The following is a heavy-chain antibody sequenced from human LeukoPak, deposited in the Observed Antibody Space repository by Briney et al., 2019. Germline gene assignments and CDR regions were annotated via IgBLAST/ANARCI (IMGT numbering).Heavy chain of an antibody. CDR1: RFTFGSFD. V-gene: IGHV3-30*02. Sequence: GGSLRLSCAASRFTFGSFDMHWVRQAPGKGLEWVTFIRFDGSNKYYADSVKGRFTISRDNSKNALYLQMSSLRPEDTAVYYCARQIGVSIDYWGQGTLVTVSS. CDR3: ARQIGVSIDY. J-gene: IGHJ4*02. CDR2: IRFDGSNK. D-gene: IGHD5/OR15-5a*01.